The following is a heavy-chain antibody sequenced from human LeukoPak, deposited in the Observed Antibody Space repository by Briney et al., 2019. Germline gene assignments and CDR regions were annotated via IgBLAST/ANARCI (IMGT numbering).Heavy chain of an antibody. D-gene: IGHD3-22*01. Sequence: GESLKISCKGSGYSFTSYWIGWVRQMPGKGLEWMGIIYPGDSDTRYSPSFQGQVTISADKSISTAYLQWSSLKASDTAMYYWARLDYYDSSGYDNWFDPWGQGTLVTVSS. CDR1: GYSFTSYW. J-gene: IGHJ5*02. CDR2: IYPGDSDT. CDR3: ARLDYYDSSGYDNWFDP. V-gene: IGHV5-51*01.